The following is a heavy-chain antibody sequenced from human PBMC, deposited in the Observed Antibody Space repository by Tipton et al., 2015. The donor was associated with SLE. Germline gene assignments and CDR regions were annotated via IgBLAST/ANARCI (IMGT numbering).Heavy chain of an antibody. J-gene: IGHJ5*02. CDR2: IFHSGST. CDR1: GYSINSADC. V-gene: IGHV4-38-2*02. D-gene: IGHD6-19*01. CDR3: ARGYSSGWYGWFDP. Sequence: TLSLTCTASGYSINSADCWGWIRQPPGKGLEWIGSIFHSGSTYYNPSLKSRVTISVDTSKNQFSLKLSSVTAADTAVYYCARGYSSGWYGWFDPWGQGTLVTVSS.